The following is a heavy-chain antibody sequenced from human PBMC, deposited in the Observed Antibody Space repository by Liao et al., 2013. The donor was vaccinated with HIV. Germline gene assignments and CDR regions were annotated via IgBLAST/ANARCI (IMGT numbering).Heavy chain of an antibody. CDR1: GGSLSGYY. CDR2: IYHSGST. V-gene: IGHV4-34*01. J-gene: IGHJ3*02. CDR3: ARALGGGDVFDI. Sequence: QVQLQQWGAGLLKPSETLSLTCAVYGGSLSGYYWSWIRQPPGKGLEWIGEIYHSGSTFYYPSLKSRVTISVDTSKNQFFLKLTSVTAADTAVYYCARALGGGDVFDIWGQGDNGHRLF. D-gene: IGHD3-16*01.